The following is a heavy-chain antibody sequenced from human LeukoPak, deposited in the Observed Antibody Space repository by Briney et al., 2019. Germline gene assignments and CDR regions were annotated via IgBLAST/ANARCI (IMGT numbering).Heavy chain of an antibody. D-gene: IGHD3-10*01. J-gene: IGHJ4*02. V-gene: IGHV3-30*18. CDR2: ISYHGRNK. CDR3: AKGDGYSGSGSEKRGLDY. Sequence: GGSLRLSCAASRFIFSSYDMHWVRQAPGKGLEWVAAISYHGRNKYYADSVKGRFTISRDNSENTLYLQMNSLRPEDTAVYYCAKGDGYSGSGSEKRGLDYWGQGTLVAVSS. CDR1: RFIFSSYD.